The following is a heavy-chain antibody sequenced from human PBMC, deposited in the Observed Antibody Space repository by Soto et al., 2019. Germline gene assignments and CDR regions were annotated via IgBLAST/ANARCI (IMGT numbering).Heavy chain of an antibody. CDR1: GFTFSSYA. J-gene: IGHJ4*02. D-gene: IGHD3-22*01. Sequence: GGSLILSCAASGFTFSSYAMHWVRQAPGKGLEWVAVISYDGSNKYYADSVKGRFTISRDNSKNTLYLQMNSLRAEDTAVYYCASETNYYDSSGYYDYWGQGTLVTVSS. V-gene: IGHV3-30-3*01. CDR2: ISYDGSNK. CDR3: ASETNYYDSSGYYDY.